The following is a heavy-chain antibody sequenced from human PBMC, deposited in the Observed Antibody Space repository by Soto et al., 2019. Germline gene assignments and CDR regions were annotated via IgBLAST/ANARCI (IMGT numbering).Heavy chain of an antibody. Sequence: SQTLSLTCAISGDSVSSNIAAWNWIRQSPSRGLEWLGRTYYRSKWNNDYAVSVKSRITINPDTSKNQFSLQLNSVTPEDTAVYYCARSDIPGIAAAGFDYWGQGTLVTVSS. CDR1: GDSVSSNIAA. CDR3: ARSDIPGIAAAGFDY. V-gene: IGHV6-1*01. D-gene: IGHD6-13*01. J-gene: IGHJ4*02. CDR2: TYYRSKWNN.